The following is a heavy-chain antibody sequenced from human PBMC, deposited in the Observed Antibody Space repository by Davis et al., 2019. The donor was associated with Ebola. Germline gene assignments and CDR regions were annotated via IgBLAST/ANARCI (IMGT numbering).Heavy chain of an antibody. CDR2: INPSGGST. V-gene: IGHV1-46*01. Sequence: ASVKVSCKASGYTFTSYPINWVRQAPGQGLEWMGIINPSGGSTSYAQKFQGRVTMTRDTSTSTVYMELSSLRSEDTAVYYCARGQGRITGESYWGQGTLVTVSS. D-gene: IGHD7-27*01. J-gene: IGHJ4*02. CDR3: ARGQGRITGESY. CDR1: GYTFTSYP.